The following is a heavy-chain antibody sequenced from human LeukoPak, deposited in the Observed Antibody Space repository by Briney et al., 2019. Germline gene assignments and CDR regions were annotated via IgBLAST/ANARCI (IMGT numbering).Heavy chain of an antibody. Sequence: GGSLRLSCAASGFTFSNYAMSWVRQAPGKGLEWVTVISYHARDQFYADSVKGRFTVSRDNSRNILYLQMNSLRAEDSAVYYCAAQPCINGICYLDYWGQGALVTVSS. J-gene: IGHJ4*02. CDR3: AAQPCINGICYLDY. CDR2: ISYHARDQ. V-gene: IGHV3-30*04. CDR1: GFTFSNYA. D-gene: IGHD2-8*01.